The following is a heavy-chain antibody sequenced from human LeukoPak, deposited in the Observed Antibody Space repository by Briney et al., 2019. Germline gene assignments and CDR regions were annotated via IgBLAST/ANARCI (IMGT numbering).Heavy chain of an antibody. CDR3: AKGPVRYFDWLFYFDY. J-gene: IGHJ4*02. CDR1: GFTFSSYS. CDR2: ISGSGGST. Sequence: GGSLRLSCAASGFTFSSYSMNWVRQAPGKGLEWVSAISGSGGSTYYADSVKGRFTISRDNSKNTLYLQMNSLRAEDTAVYYCAKGPVRYFDWLFYFDYWGQGTLVTVSS. V-gene: IGHV3-23*01. D-gene: IGHD3-9*01.